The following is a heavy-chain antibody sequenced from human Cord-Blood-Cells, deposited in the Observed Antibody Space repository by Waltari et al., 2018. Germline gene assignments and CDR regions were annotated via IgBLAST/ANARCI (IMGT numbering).Heavy chain of an antibody. CDR2: INHSGST. Sequence: QVQLQQWGAGLWKPSETLSLTCAVYGGSFSGYYWSWICQPPGKGLEWIGEINHSGSTNYNPSLKSRVTISVDTSKNQFSLKLSSVTAADTAVYYCAREGGLAAAGTDYWGQGTLVTVSS. CDR3: AREGGLAAAGTDY. D-gene: IGHD6-13*01. CDR1: GGSFSGYY. V-gene: IGHV4-34*01. J-gene: IGHJ4*02.